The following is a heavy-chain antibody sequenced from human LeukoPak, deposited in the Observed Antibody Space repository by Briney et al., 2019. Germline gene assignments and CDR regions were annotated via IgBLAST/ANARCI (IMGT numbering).Heavy chain of an antibody. V-gene: IGHV3-23*01. D-gene: IGHD5-18*01. CDR2: ISGSGGST. Sequence: GGSLRLSRAASGFTFSSYAMSWVRQAPGKGLEWVSAISGSGGSTYYADSVKGRFTISRDNSKNTLYLQMNSLRAEDTAIYYCAKRYSYGSLDYWGQGTLVTVSS. CDR3: AKRYSYGSLDY. J-gene: IGHJ4*02. CDR1: GFTFSSYA.